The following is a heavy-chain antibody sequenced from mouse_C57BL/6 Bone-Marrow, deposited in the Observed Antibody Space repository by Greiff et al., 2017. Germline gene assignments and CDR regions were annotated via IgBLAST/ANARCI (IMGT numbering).Heavy chain of an antibody. J-gene: IGHJ3*01. CDR3: AREGGIYYGYGGFAY. D-gene: IGHD2-2*01. CDR1: GYTFTSYW. V-gene: IGHV1-64*01. CDR2: IHPNSGST. Sequence: QVQLQQPGAELVKPGASVKLSCKASGYTFTSYWMHWVKQRPGQGLEWIGMIHPNSGSTNYNEKFKSKATLTVDNSSSTAYMQLSSLTSEDSAVXYCAREGGIYYGYGGFAYWGQGTLVTVSA.